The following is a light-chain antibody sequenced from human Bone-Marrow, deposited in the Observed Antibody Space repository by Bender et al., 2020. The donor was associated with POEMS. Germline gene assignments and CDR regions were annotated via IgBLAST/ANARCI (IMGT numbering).Light chain of an antibody. CDR2: KDI. Sequence: SDELTQPPSVSVSPGQTARIYCSGDSLPKQYAFWYQQRPGQAPLLVIYKDIERPSGVPDRFSGSKSGNTASLTISGLQTEDEADYYCETWDSSLSAVVFGGGTKLTVL. CDR1: SLPKQY. CDR3: ETWDSSLSAVV. V-gene: IGLV3-25*03. J-gene: IGLJ2*01.